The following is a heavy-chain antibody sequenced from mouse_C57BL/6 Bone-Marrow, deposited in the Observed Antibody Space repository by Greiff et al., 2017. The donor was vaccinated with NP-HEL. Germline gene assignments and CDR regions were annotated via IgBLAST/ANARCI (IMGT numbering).Heavy chain of an antibody. CDR1: GYAFTNYL. D-gene: IGHD2-3*01. J-gene: IGHJ4*01. Sequence: QVQLKESGAELVRPGTSVKVSCKASGYAFTNYLIEWVKQRPGQGLEWIGVINPGSGGTNYNEKFKGKATLTADKSSSTAYMQLSSLTSEDSAVYFCARDYDGYYDAMDYWGQGTSVTVSS. CDR3: ARDYDGYYDAMDY. CDR2: INPGSGGT. V-gene: IGHV1-54*01.